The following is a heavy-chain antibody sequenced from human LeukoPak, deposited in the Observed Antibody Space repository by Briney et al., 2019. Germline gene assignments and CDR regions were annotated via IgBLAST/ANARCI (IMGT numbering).Heavy chain of an antibody. CDR2: ISGSGGST. CDR1: GFTFSSYA. J-gene: IGHJ4*02. CDR3: ARGLLETPTSYFDY. V-gene: IGHV3-23*01. Sequence: GGSLRLSCAASGFTFSSYAMSWVRQAPGKGLEWVSAISGSGGSTYYADSVKGRFTISRDNSKNTLYLQMKSLRAEDTAVYYCARGLLETPTSYFDYWGQGTLVTVSS. D-gene: IGHD4-23*01.